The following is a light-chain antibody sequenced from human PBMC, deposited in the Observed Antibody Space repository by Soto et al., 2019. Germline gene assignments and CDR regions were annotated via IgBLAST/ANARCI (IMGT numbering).Light chain of an antibody. CDR2: DNN. CDR3: ATWDGNLSVV. V-gene: IGLV1-51*01. CDR1: SSNIGSNY. J-gene: IGLJ2*01. Sequence: QSVLTQPPSVSAAPGQRVTISCSGRSSNIGSNYVSWYQHLPGAAPQLLIYDNNKRPSGIPDRFSGSKSGTSATLCISGLQPEDEADYYCATWDGNLSVVFGGGTKLTVL.